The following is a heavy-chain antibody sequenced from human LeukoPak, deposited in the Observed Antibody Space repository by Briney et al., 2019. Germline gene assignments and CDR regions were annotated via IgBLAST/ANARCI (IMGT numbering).Heavy chain of an antibody. J-gene: IGHJ4*02. CDR2: ISYDGSNK. D-gene: IGHD4-17*01. CDR3: AKEPSYGDYEPMDY. Sequence: GGSLRLSCAASGFTFSSYAMSWVRQAPGKGLEWVAVISYDGSNKYYADSVKGRFTISRDNSKNTLYLQMNSLRAEDTAVYYCAKEPSYGDYEPMDYWGQGTLVTVSS. CDR1: GFTFSSYA. V-gene: IGHV3-30*18.